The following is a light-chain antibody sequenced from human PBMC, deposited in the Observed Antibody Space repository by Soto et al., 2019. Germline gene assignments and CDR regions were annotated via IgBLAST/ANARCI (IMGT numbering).Light chain of an antibody. Sequence: DIQMTQSPSTLSASVGDRVIITCRASQSLGTWLAWYQQKPKTAPVLLIYDVSRLERGSPSRFSGRGSGTEFTLTISSLQPDDFATYYCQQYFSYPLTVGGGTKVDIK. CDR2: DVS. CDR1: QSLGTW. CDR3: QQYFSYPLT. J-gene: IGKJ4*01. V-gene: IGKV1-5*01.